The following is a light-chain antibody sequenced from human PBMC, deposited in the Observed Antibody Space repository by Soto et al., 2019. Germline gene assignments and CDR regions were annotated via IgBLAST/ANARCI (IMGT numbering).Light chain of an antibody. Sequence: DIQMTQSPSTLSASVGDRVTITCRASLSITDWLAWYQQKPGKAPKFLIYKASNLEGGVPSRCSGSVSGTQFTLTISSVQPDDFATYYVHYWDDYSWTIGQGTKVEIK. CDR3: HYWDDYSWT. CDR2: KAS. J-gene: IGKJ1*01. V-gene: IGKV1-5*03. CDR1: LSITDW.